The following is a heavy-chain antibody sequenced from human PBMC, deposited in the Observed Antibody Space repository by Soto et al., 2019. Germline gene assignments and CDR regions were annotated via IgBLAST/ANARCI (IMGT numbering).Heavy chain of an antibody. Sequence: ASLKVSCKASGYTFTGYYMHWVRQAPVQVLEWMGWINPNSGVTNYAQKFQGRATMPRDPSISTPNRELSRLRSDDTAFYYWARELIVVVPAGGSYFDYGGQGTLVPVPP. J-gene: IGHJ4*02. D-gene: IGHD2-2*01. V-gene: IGHV1-2*02. CDR3: ARELIVVVPAGGSYFDY. CDR1: GYTFTGYY. CDR2: INPNSGVT.